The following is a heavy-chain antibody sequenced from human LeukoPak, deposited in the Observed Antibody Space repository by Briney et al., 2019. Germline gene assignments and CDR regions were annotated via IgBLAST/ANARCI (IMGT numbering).Heavy chain of an antibody. CDR1: GGSISSSSYY. CDR2: IYYSGST. J-gene: IGHJ6*03. CDR3: SGYGSGKDYYYYMDV. D-gene: IGHD3-10*01. Sequence: PSETLSLTCTVSGGSISSSSYYWGWIRQPPGKVLEWIGSIYYSGSTYYNPSLKSRVTISVDTSKNQVSLKLSSVPAADTAVYYCSGYGSGKDYYYYMDVWGKGTTVTVSS. V-gene: IGHV4-39*07.